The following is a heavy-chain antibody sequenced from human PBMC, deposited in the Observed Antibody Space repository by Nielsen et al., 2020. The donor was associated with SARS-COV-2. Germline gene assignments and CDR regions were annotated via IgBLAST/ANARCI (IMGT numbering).Heavy chain of an antibody. CDR3: AREGGYAYYYNYGMDV. Sequence: GGSLRLSCAASGFILSSYSMNWVRQAPGKGPEWIAYISTASGNIYYADSVKGRFTISRDNAESTLYLQLNSLRDEDTAVYYCAREGGYAYYYNYGMDVWGQGTTVTVSS. J-gene: IGHJ6*02. D-gene: IGHD5-12*01. CDR1: GFILSSYS. CDR2: ISTASGNI. V-gene: IGHV3-48*02.